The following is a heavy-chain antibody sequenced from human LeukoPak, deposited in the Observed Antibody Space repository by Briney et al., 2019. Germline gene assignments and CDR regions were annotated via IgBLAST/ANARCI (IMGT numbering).Heavy chain of an antibody. D-gene: IGHD2-2*02. V-gene: IGHV3-73*01. CDR1: GFTFSGSA. CDR3: TREYYSSTSCYNY. Sequence: GGSLRLSCAASGFTFSGSAMHWVRQASGKGLEWVGRIRSKANSYAIAYAASVKGRFTISRDDSKNTAYLQISSLKTEDTAVYYCTREYYSSTSCYNYWGQGTLVTVSS. CDR2: IRSKANSYAI. J-gene: IGHJ4*02.